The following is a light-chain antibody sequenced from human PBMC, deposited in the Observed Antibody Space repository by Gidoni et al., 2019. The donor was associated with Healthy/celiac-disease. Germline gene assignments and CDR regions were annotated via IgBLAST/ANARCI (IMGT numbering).Light chain of an antibody. CDR1: QSVSHSY. CDR3: QQYGSSPPLT. CDR2: GAS. Sequence: EIVLTQSPGPLSLSPGERATLSCRASQSVSHSYFAWYQQKPGQAPRLLIYGASSRATGIPDRFSGSGSGTDFTLTISRLEPEDFAVYYCQQYGSSPPLTFGGGTKVEIK. V-gene: IGKV3-20*01. J-gene: IGKJ4*01.